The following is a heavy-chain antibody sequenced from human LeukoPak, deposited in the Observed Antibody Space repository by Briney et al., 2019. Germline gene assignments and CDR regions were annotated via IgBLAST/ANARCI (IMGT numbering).Heavy chain of an antibody. CDR2: ISGSGGST. J-gene: IGHJ4*02. V-gene: IGHV3-23*01. CDR1: GFTFSSYA. D-gene: IGHD1-20*01. CDR3: AKVKWKLIGYFDY. Sequence: GGSLRLSCAASGFTFSSYAMSWVRQAPGKGLEWVSAISGSGGSTYYADSVKGRFTNSRADSKNTLFLQMNSLRAEDTAVYFCAKVKWKLIGYFDYWGQGTLVTVSS.